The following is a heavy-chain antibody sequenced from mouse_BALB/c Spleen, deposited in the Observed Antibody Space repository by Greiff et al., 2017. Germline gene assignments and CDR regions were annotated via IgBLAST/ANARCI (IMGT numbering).Heavy chain of an antibody. CDR2: INPSNGRT. V-gene: IGHV1S81*02. J-gene: IGHJ2*01. CDR3: ARVSSSLDY. CDR1: GYTFTSYW. D-gene: IGHD1-1*01. Sequence: VQLQQPGAELVKPGASVKLSCKASGYTFTSYWMHWVKQRPGQGLEWIGEINPSNGRTNYNEKFKSKATLTVDKSSSTAYMQLSSLTSEDSAVYYCARVSSSLDYWGQGTTLTVSS.